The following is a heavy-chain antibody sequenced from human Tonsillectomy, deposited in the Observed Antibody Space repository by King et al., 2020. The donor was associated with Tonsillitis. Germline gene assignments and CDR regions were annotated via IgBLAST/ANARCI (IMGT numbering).Heavy chain of an antibody. V-gene: IGHV4-59*01. CDR2: IYYSGST. CDR1: GGSISSYY. J-gene: IGHJ6*02. Sequence: QLQESGPGLVKPSETLSLTCTVSGGSISSYYWSWIRQPPGKGLEWIGYIYYSGSTNYNPSLKSRVTISVDTSKNKFSLKLSSVTAADTAVYYCARDTSPGTYYDFWSGYYSGGYYYYGMDVWGQGTTVTVSS. D-gene: IGHD3-3*01. CDR3: ARDTSPGTYYDFWSGYYSGGYYYYGMDV.